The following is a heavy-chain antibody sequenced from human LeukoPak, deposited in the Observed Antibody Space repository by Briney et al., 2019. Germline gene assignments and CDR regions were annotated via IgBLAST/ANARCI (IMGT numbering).Heavy chain of an antibody. V-gene: IGHV3-7*01. D-gene: IGHD3-10*01. CDR3: ARAPFGEVYEFDY. CDR1: GFTFSSYW. CDR2: IKQDGSEK. J-gene: IGHJ4*02. Sequence: PGGSLRLSCAASGFTFSSYWMSWVRQAPGKGLEWVANIKQDGSEKYYVDSVKGRFTISRDNAKNSLCLQMNSLRAEDTAVYYCARAPFGEVYEFDYWGQGTLVTVSS.